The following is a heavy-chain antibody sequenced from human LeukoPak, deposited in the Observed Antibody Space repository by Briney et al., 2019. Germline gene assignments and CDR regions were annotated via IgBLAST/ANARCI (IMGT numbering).Heavy chain of an antibody. J-gene: IGHJ4*02. CDR3: ARGPSGYHNT. D-gene: IGHD5-12*01. CDR1: GFTFSGYA. Sequence: GGSLRLSCAASGFTFSGYAMSWVRQAPGKGLEWVSVISGSGGSTYYADSVKGRFTISRDNSKNTLYLQMNSLRAEDTAVYYCARGPSGYHNTGGQGTLVTVSS. CDR2: ISGSGGST. V-gene: IGHV3-23*01.